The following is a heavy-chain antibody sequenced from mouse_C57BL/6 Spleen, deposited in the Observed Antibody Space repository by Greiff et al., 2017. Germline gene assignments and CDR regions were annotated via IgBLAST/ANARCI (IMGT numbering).Heavy chain of an antibody. J-gene: IGHJ4*01. CDR1: GFTFSDYG. V-gene: IGHV5-17*01. CDR2: ISSGSSTI. D-gene: IGHD2-1*01. Sequence: EVKVVESGGGLVKPGGSLKLSCAASGFTFSDYGMHWVRQAPEKGLEWVAYISSGSSTIYYADTVKGRFTISRDNAKNTLFLQMTSLRSEDTAMYYCARNLLSYAMDYWGQGTSVTVSS. CDR3: ARNLLSYAMDY.